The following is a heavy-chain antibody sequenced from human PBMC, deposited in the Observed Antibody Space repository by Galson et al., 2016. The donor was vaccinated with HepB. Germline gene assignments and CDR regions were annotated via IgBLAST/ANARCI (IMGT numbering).Heavy chain of an antibody. CDR2: IHYSGIT. D-gene: IGHD3-10*01. V-gene: IGHV4-59*01. CDR3: ARSYGGYAFDI. Sequence: SETLSLTCTVSGDSISGYFWSWIRQPPGKGLEWVAYIHYSGITNYNPSLLSRVTISLDTSKSQFSLKVTSVTAADTAVYYCARSYGGYAFDIWGKGTTVTVSS. J-gene: IGHJ3*02. CDR1: GDSISGYF.